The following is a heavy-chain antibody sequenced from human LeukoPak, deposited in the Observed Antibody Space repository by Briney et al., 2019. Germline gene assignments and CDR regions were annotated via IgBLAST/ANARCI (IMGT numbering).Heavy chain of an antibody. D-gene: IGHD2-21*02. CDR1: GYSFTSYW. V-gene: IGHV5-51*01. Sequence: PGESLKISCKGSGYSFTSYWIGWVRQMPGKGLEWMGIIYPGDSDTRYSPSFQGQVTISADKSISTAYLQWSSLKASDTAMYYCARVRCGGDCYPDAFDIWGQGTMVTVSS. J-gene: IGHJ3*02. CDR3: ARVRCGGDCYPDAFDI. CDR2: IYPGDSDT.